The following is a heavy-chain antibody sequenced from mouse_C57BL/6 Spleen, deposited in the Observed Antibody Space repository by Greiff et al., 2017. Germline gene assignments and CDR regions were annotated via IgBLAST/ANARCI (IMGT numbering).Heavy chain of an antibody. J-gene: IGHJ2*01. CDR3: ARCPSLRRDGYFDY. Sequence: QVQLQQSGAELARPGASVKMSCKASGYTFPSYTMHWVKQRPGQGLAWIGYINPSSGYTKYNQKFKDKATLTADKSSSTAYMQLSSLTSEYSAVYYWARCPSLRRDGYFDYWGQGTTLTVSS. V-gene: IGHV1-4*01. D-gene: IGHD2-12*01. CDR1: GYTFPSYT. CDR2: INPSSGYT.